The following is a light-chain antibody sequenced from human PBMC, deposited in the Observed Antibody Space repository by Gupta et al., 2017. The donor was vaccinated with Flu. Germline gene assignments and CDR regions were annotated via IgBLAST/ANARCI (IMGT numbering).Light chain of an antibody. CDR1: QRVTSNY. Sequence: VTLSVSPGDSATPTWRASQRVTSNYLAWYQQKPGQAPRLLMYGVSSRATGIPGRFSGSGSGTDFTLKISRVEAEDVALYYCRQYAQTPGTFGQGTKVEIK. CDR2: GVS. J-gene: IGKJ2*01. CDR3: RQYAQTPGT. V-gene: IGKV3-20*01.